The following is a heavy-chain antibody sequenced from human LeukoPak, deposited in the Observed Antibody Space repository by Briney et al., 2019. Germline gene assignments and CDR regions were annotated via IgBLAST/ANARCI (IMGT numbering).Heavy chain of an antibody. Sequence: SETLSPTCTVSGGSISRYYWSWIPQPPGKGLEWIGYIHYSGFSNYNPSLKSRVTISVDTSKNQFSLKLSFVTAADTAVYYCARDLHGGNSGLGYWGQGTLVTVSS. CDR2: IHYSGFS. CDR1: GGSISRYY. V-gene: IGHV4-59*01. CDR3: ARDLHGGNSGLGY. D-gene: IGHD4-23*01. J-gene: IGHJ1*01.